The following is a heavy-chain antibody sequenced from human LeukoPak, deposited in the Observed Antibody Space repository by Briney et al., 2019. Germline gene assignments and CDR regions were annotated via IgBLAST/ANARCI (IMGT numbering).Heavy chain of an antibody. D-gene: IGHD1-14*01. CDR3: AKDSPPDY. CDR2: ISRSSSTI. V-gene: IGHV3-48*01. CDR1: GFTFRSYS. J-gene: IGHJ4*02. Sequence: PGGSLTLSCAASGFTFRSYSMNWLRQAPGKGLEGVSYISRSSSTIYYADSVKGRLTISRDNAKNSLYLQMNSLRAEDTAVYYCAKDSPPDYWGQGTLVTVSS.